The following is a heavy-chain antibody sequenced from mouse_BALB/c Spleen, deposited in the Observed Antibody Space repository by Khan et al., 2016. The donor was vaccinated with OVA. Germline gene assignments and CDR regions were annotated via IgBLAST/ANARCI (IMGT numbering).Heavy chain of an antibody. V-gene: IGHV3-2*02. CDR3: ARTARIKY. Sequence: QLEESGPGRVKPSQSLSLTCTVTGYSITSGYGWNWIRQFPGNKLEWMGYISYSGSTNYNPSLKSRISITRDTSKNQFFLQLNSVTTEDTATYYCARTARIKYWGQGTTLTVSS. CDR2: ISYSGST. D-gene: IGHD1-2*01. J-gene: IGHJ2*01. CDR1: GYSITSGYG.